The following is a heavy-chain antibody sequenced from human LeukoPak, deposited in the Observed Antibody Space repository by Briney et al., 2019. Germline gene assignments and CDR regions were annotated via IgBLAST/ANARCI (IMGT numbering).Heavy chain of an antibody. V-gene: IGHV3-66*04. D-gene: IGHD3-10*01. CDR3: TRHRGLLWSTS. Sequence: TGGSLRLSCAASGFTFSSYGMRWVRQAPGKGLEWVSVIYSGGSTYYADSVKGRFTISRDKSKNTLYLQMNSLRAEDTAVYYCTRHRGLLWSTSWGQGTLVTVSS. CDR1: GFTFSSYG. J-gene: IGHJ4*02. CDR2: IYSGGST.